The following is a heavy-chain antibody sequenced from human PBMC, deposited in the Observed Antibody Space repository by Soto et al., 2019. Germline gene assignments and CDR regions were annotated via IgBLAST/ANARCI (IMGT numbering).Heavy chain of an antibody. D-gene: IGHD6-19*01. V-gene: IGHV4-59*01. CDR3: ARTSPVAGGFDY. Sequence: QVQLQESGPGLVKPSETLSLTCTVSGGSISNYYWGWIRQAPGKRLEWIGYIYYTTNYNPSLKSRVTISADTSKNQISLKLTSVTAADTAVYYCARTSPVAGGFDYWGQGTLVTVSS. J-gene: IGHJ4*02. CDR1: GGSISNYY. CDR2: IYYTT.